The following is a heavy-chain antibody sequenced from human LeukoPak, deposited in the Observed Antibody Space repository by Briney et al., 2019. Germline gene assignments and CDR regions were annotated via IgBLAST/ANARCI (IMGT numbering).Heavy chain of an antibody. J-gene: IGHJ4*02. CDR1: GFTFSSYS. CDR2: ISSGSSAI. V-gene: IGHV3-48*02. Sequence: GGSLRLSCAASGFTFSSYSMNWVRQAPGKGLEWVSYISSGSSAIYYADSVKGRFTISRDNAKNSLYLQMNSLRDEDTAVYYCARAYYYGSGTFDYWGQGTLATVSS. D-gene: IGHD3-10*01. CDR3: ARAYYYGSGTFDY.